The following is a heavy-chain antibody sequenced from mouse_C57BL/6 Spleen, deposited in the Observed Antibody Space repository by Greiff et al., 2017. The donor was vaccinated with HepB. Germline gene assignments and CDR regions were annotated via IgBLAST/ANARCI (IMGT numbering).Heavy chain of an antibody. CDR1: GYTFTSYW. CDR3: STSDYSNYLWAMDY. CDR2: IDPSDSDT. D-gene: IGHD2-5*01. V-gene: IGHV1-50*01. J-gene: IGHJ4*01. Sequence: QVQLQQPGAELVKPGASVKLSCKASGYTFTSYWMQWVKQRPGQGLEWIGEIDPSDSDTNYNQKFKGKATLTVDKSSSTAYMQLSSLTSEDSAVYYCSTSDYSNYLWAMDYWGQGTSVTVSS.